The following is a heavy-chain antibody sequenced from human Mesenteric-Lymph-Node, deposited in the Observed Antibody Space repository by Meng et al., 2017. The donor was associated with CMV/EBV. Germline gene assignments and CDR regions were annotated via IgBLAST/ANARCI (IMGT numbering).Heavy chain of an antibody. J-gene: IGHJ4*02. CDR2: IYPGNSDT. Sequence: GESLKISCKGSGYRFTSYWIAWVRQMPGKGLEWMGIIYPGNSDTRYSPSFQGQVSISADKSINTAYLQWSSLKASDTAMYYCAKQLTGAIDFWGQGTLVTVSS. CDR3: AKQLTGAIDF. D-gene: IGHD7-27*01. V-gene: IGHV5-51*01. CDR1: GYRFTSYW.